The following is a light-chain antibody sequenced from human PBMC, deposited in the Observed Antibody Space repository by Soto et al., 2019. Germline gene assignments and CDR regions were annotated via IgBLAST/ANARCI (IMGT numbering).Light chain of an antibody. Sequence: EIVMTQSPRTLSVSPGERAALSCRASQSLSSNLAWYQQKPGQAPRLLIYGASTRATGIPARFSGSGSGTEFTLTISSLQSEDFGVYYCQQYNQWPGTFGQGTKLEIK. CDR2: GAS. CDR1: QSLSSN. V-gene: IGKV3-15*01. CDR3: QQYNQWPGT. J-gene: IGKJ2*01.